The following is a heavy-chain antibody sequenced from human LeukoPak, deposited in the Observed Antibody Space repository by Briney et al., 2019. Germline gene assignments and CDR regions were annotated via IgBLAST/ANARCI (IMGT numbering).Heavy chain of an antibody. D-gene: IGHD5-18*01. V-gene: IGHV4-39*01. J-gene: IGHJ4*02. Sequence: SETLSLTCTVSGGSISSSSYYWGWIRQPPGKGLEWIGSIYYSGSTYYNPSLKSRVTISVDTSKNQFSLKLSSVTAADTAVYYCARSWGYSYGDLDYWGQGTLVTVSS. CDR3: ARSWGYSYGDLDY. CDR2: IYYSGST. CDR1: GGSISSSSYY.